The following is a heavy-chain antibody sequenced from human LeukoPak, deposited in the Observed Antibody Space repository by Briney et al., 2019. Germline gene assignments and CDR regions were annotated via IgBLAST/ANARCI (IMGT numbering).Heavy chain of an antibody. CDR1: GGSFSGYY. CDR3: ARRTPTYYYHGSGGRYDY. Sequence: SGTLSLTCAVYGGSFSGYYWSWIRQPPGKGLEWIGEINHSGSTNYNPSLKSRVTISVDTSKNQFSLKLSSVTAADTAVYYCARRTPTYYYHGSGGRYDYWGQGTLVTVSS. D-gene: IGHD3-10*01. V-gene: IGHV4-34*01. CDR2: INHSGST. J-gene: IGHJ4*02.